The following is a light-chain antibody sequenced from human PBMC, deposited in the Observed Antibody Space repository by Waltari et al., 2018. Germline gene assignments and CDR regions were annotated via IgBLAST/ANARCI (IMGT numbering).Light chain of an antibody. Sequence: DMQVTQSPSFLSASVGDRVTITCRASQGISSYLAWYQQKPGRAPKFLIYTASTLQSGVPSRFSGSGSGTEFTLTISSLQPEDFATYYCQQIKSYPLTFGQGTRLEIK. CDR3: QQIKSYPLT. V-gene: IGKV1-9*01. CDR1: QGISSY. CDR2: TAS. J-gene: IGKJ5*01.